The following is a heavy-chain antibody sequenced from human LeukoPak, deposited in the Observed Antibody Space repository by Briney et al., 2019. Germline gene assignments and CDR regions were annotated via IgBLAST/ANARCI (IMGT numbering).Heavy chain of an antibody. Sequence: GGSLRLSCAASGFTFSSYEMNWVRQAPGKGLEWVSYISSGGSTIYYADSVKGRFTISRDNAKNSLYLQMNSLRVEDTAVYYCARAHNWKYGTFDYWGQGTLVTVSS. CDR2: ISSGGSTI. CDR3: ARAHNWKYGTFDY. D-gene: IGHD1-7*01. CDR1: GFTFSSYE. J-gene: IGHJ4*02. V-gene: IGHV3-48*03.